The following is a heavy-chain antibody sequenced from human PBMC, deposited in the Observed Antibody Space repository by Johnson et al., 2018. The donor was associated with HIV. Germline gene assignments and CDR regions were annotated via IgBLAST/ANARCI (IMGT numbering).Heavy chain of an antibody. CDR3: ARENLSSGAFDI. CDR1: GFTFSSYT. Sequence: QVQLVESGGGVVQPGRSLRLSCAASGFTFSSYTMHWVRQAPGKGLEWVAVISYDGSNKYYADSVKGRFTISRDNPKNTLYLQMNSLRAEDTAVYYCARENLSSGAFDIWGQGTMVTVSS. V-gene: IGHV3-30*14. CDR2: ISYDGSNK. J-gene: IGHJ3*02.